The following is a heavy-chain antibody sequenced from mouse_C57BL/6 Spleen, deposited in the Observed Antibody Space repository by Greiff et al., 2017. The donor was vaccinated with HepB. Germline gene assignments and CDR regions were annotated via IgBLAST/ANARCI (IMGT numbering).Heavy chain of an antibody. J-gene: IGHJ3*01. CDR1: GYSITSGYY. V-gene: IGHV3-6*01. CDR3: ARMGTWFAY. Sequence: EVQLVESGPGLVKPSQSLSLTCSVTGYSITSGYYWNWIRQFPGNKLEWMGYISYDGSNNYNPSLKNRISITRDTSKNQFFLKLNSVTTEDTATYYCARMGTWFAYWGQGTLVTVSA. CDR2: ISYDGSN.